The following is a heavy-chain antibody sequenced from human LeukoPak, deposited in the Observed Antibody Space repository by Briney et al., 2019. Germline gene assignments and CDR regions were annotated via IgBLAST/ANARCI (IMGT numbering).Heavy chain of an antibody. J-gene: IGHJ4*02. V-gene: IGHV4-61*02. Sequence: SETLSLTCTVSGGSISSGSYYWSWIRQPAGKGLEWIGRIYISGGTDYNPSLKSRVTMSVDTSKNQFSLTLSSVTAADTAFYYCTRESATLGSTDWGQGTLVTVSS. CDR1: GGSISSGSYY. CDR2: IYISGGT. CDR3: TRESATLGSTD. D-gene: IGHD3-10*01.